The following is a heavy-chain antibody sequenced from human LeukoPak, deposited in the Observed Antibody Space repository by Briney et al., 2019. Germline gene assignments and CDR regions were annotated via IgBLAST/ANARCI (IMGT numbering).Heavy chain of an antibody. Sequence: SETLSLTCAVSGGSISSDSWWSWVRQSPGKGLEWIGEIYHSGSTNYNPSLRNRVAISLDKSKNQFSLKLSSVTAADTAVYYCARERTVTTRGWLDPWGQGTLVTVSS. CDR3: ARERTVTTRGWLDP. CDR1: GGSISSDSW. J-gene: IGHJ5*02. D-gene: IGHD4-17*01. V-gene: IGHV4-4*02. CDR2: IYHSGST.